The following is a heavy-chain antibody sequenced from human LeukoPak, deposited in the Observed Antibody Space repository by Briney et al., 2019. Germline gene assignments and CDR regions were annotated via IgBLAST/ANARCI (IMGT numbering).Heavy chain of an antibody. J-gene: IGHJ4*02. Sequence: QASETLSLTCAVYGESFSRYYWSWIRQPPGKGLEWIGEIDHSGSTNYNPSLKSRVTISVDTSKNQFSLKLSSVTAADTAVYYCARGWGYGSGSYYNIAALDYWGQGTLVTVSS. CDR1: GESFSRYY. V-gene: IGHV4-34*01. D-gene: IGHD3-10*01. CDR3: ARGWGYGSGSYYNIAALDY. CDR2: IDHSGST.